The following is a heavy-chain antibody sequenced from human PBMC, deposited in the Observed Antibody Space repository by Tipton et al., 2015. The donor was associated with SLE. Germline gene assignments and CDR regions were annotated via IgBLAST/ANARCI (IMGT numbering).Heavy chain of an antibody. CDR3: TRDRGRDYGDEGDY. Sequence: SLRLSCAASGFSFSDYWMTWVRQAPGKGLEWVGRIKSINDGETTDYGAPVKGRFTISRDDSKSITYLQVNSLKAEDTAVYYCTRDRGRDYGDEGDYWGQGTLVTVSS. D-gene: IGHD4-17*01. V-gene: IGHV3-15*01. J-gene: IGHJ4*02. CDR2: IKSINDGETT. CDR1: GFSFSDYW.